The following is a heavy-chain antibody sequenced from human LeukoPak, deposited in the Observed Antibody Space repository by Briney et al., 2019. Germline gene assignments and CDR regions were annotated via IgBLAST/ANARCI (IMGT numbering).Heavy chain of an antibody. CDR1: GFTFSSYG. D-gene: IGHD2-15*01. V-gene: IGHV3-30*18. CDR2: ISYDGSNK. Sequence: GGSLRLSCAASGFTFSSYGMHWVRQAPGKGLEWVAVISYDGSNKYYADSVKGRFTISRDNSKNTLYLQMNSLRAEDTAVYYCAKVGCSGGSCYSSDAFDIWGQGTMVTASS. J-gene: IGHJ3*02. CDR3: AKVGCSGGSCYSSDAFDI.